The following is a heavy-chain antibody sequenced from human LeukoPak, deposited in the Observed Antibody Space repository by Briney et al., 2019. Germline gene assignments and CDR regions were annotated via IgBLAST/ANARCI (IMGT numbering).Heavy chain of an antibody. J-gene: IGHJ4*02. CDR3: AKDTVTTDATYFHY. Sequence: GGSLRLSCAASGFTFSSYAMSWVRKAPGKGLEWVSAISGSGGRTYYADSVKGRFTISRDNSKNTLYLQMNSLRAEDTAVYYCAKDTVTTDATYFHYWGQGTLVTVSS. CDR1: GFTFSSYA. CDR2: ISGSGGRT. D-gene: IGHD4-17*01. V-gene: IGHV3-23*01.